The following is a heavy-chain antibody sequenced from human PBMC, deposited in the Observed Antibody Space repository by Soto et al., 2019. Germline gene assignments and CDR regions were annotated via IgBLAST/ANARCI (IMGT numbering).Heavy chain of an antibody. CDR1: GFIFSRYG. Sequence: QGQLVESGGGVVQPGTSLRLSCEASGFIFSRYGMHWVRQAPGKGLEWVAVISYDGSNKYYAESVKGRLVISKDKSENTLYLRMNSLRAEDTAVYYCAKDLGSGKPYYYYAMDVWGQGTTVTVSS. D-gene: IGHD3-10*01. CDR2: ISYDGSNK. V-gene: IGHV3-30*18. J-gene: IGHJ6*02. CDR3: AKDLGSGKPYYYYAMDV.